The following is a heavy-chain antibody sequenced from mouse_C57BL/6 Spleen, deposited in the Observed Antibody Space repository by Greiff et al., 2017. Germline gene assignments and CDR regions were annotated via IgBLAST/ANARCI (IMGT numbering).Heavy chain of an antibody. CDR1: GFNIKDYY. CDR2: IDPEDGDT. J-gene: IGHJ1*03. D-gene: IGHD1-1*01. CDR3: TDYYGSSHWYFDV. V-gene: IGHV14-1*01. Sequence: QLQQSGAELVRPGASVKLSCTASGFNIKDYYMHWVKQRPEQGLEWIGRIDPEDGDTEYAPKFQGKATMTADTSSNTAYLQLSSLTSEDTAVYYCTDYYGSSHWYFDVWGTGTTVTVSS.